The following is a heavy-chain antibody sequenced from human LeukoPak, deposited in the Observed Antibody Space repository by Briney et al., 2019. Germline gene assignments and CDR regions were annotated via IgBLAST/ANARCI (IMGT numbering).Heavy chain of an antibody. Sequence: SETLSLTCIVSGASISSYYWSWIRQPPGKGLEWIGYIYYSGSTNYNPSLKSRLTISVDTSKNQFSLKLSSVTAADAALYYCARHGPYTSGTYSFDYWGQGAQVTLSS. D-gene: IGHD3-10*01. CDR1: GASISSYY. J-gene: IGHJ4*02. V-gene: IGHV4-59*08. CDR3: ARHGPYTSGTYSFDY. CDR2: IYYSGST.